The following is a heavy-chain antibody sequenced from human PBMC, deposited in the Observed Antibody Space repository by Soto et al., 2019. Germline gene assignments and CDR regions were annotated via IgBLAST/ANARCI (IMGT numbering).Heavy chain of an antibody. J-gene: IGHJ4*02. Sequence: QVQLVESGGGVVQPGKSPRLSCAGSGFTFSSYGMDWVRQAPGKGLEWVAVISYDGSNKYYADSVKGRFTISRDNSKNPLYLQLSSLRADDTAVYYCAKDRMGAGVRGYFDYWGQGTLVTVSS. D-gene: IGHD3-10*01. V-gene: IGHV3-30*18. CDR3: AKDRMGAGVRGYFDY. CDR1: GFTFSSYG. CDR2: ISYDGSNK.